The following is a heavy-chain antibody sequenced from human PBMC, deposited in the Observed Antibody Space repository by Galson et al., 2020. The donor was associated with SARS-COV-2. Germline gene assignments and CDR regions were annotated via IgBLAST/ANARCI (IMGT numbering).Heavy chain of an antibody. CDR1: GFTFSSYA. CDR2: ISGRGSAT. J-gene: IGHJ4*02. CDR3: AKRHRDSSGFDY. V-gene: IGHV3-23*01. Sequence: GGSLRLSCAASGFTFSSYAMNWLRQAPGKGLEWVADISGRGSATYYAGSVKGRFTISRDNSQNTLYLQMNGLRAEDTAVYYCAKRHRDSSGFDYWGQGARVTVSS. D-gene: IGHD3-22*01.